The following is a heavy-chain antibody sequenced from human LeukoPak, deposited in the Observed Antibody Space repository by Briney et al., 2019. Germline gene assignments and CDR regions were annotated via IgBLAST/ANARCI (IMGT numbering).Heavy chain of an antibody. D-gene: IGHD3-22*01. CDR2: ISSSSSYI. CDR1: GFTFSSYS. CDR3: ARESPMRPFDY. V-gene: IGHV3-21*01. J-gene: IGHJ4*02. Sequence: GGSLRLSCAASGFTFSSYSMNWVRQAPGKGLEWVSSISSSSSYIYYADSVKGRFTISRDNAKNSLYLQMNSLRAEDTAVYYCARESPMRPFDYWGQGTLVTVSS.